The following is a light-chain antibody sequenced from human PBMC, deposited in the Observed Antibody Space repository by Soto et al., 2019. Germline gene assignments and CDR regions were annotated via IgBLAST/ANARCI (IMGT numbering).Light chain of an antibody. CDR1: PSNVGYSY. V-gene: IGLV1-51*01. CDR3: GTWEGGLSGMI. Sequence: QSVFTQPPSVSAAPGRKVTISCSGTPSNVGYSYVSWYKQVPGTAPKLLIFDNNRRPSRIPDRFSGPTSGTSATLCITGRQTGDEADYYCGTWEGGLSGMIFGGGTKLTVL. J-gene: IGLJ2*01. CDR2: DNN.